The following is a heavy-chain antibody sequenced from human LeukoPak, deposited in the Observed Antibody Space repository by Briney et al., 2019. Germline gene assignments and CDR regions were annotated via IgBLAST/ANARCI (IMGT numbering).Heavy chain of an antibody. J-gene: IGHJ4*02. CDR2: ISAYNGNT. V-gene: IGHV1-18*01. D-gene: IGHD2-2*02. Sequence: ASVKVSCKASGYTFTSYGISWVRQAPGQGLEWMGWISAYNGNTNYAQKLQGRVTMTTDTSTSTAYMELRSLRSDDTAVYYCARVVLDCSSTSCYKYIPDHWGQGTLVTVSS. CDR1: GYTFTSYG. CDR3: ARVVLDCSSTSCYKYIPDH.